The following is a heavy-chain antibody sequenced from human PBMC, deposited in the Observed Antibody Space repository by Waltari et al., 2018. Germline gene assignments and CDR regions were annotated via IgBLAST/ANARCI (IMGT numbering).Heavy chain of an antibody. CDR2: INHSGST. CDR3: ARGNYYVWGSYRSPDFDY. D-gene: IGHD3-16*02. V-gene: IGHV4-34*01. Sequence: QVQLQQWGAGLLKPSETLSLTCAVYGGSFSGYSWSWIRPPPGKGLEWIGEINHSGSTNYNPSLKSRVTISVDTSKNQFSLKLSSVTAADTAVYYCARGNYYVWGSYRSPDFDYWGQGTLVTVSS. CDR1: GGSFSGYS. J-gene: IGHJ4*02.